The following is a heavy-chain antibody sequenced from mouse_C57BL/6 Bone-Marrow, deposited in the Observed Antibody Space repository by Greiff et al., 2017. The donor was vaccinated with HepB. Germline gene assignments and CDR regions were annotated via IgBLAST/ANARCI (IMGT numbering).Heavy chain of an antibody. CDR3: ATGDDYDRGYAMDY. D-gene: IGHD2-4*01. V-gene: IGHV2-2*01. CDR1: GFSLTSYG. Sequence: VQGVESGPGLVQPSQSLSITCTVSGFSLTSYGVHWVRQSPGKGLEWLGVIWSGGGTDYNAAFISRRSISKDNSKSQVFFKMNSLQADDTAIYYCATGDDYDRGYAMDYWGQGTSVTVSS. CDR2: IWSGGGT. J-gene: IGHJ4*01.